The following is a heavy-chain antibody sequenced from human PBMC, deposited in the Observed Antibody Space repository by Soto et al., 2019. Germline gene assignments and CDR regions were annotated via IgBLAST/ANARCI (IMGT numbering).Heavy chain of an antibody. CDR1: GYTFTSYA. D-gene: IGHD6-25*01. CDR2: INAGNGNT. V-gene: IGHV1-3*01. CDR3: ARAVSPRPYAFDI. J-gene: IGHJ3*02. Sequence: ASVRVSCKACGYTFTSYAMDWVRQAPGQRLEWMGWINAGNGNTKYSQKFQGRVTITRDTSASTAYMELSSLRSEDTAVYYCARAVSPRPYAFDIWGQGTMVTVS.